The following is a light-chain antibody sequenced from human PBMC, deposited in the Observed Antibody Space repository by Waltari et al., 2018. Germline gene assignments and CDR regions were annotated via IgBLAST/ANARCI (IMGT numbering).Light chain of an antibody. J-gene: IGKJ2*03. CDR3: QHRYDWPYS. Sequence: EILLTQSPATLSLSPGERATLSCRASKSVRNYLIWYHQRPGQAPRLLIYDASNRATGVPARFSGSGSGTDFTLTISSLEPEDFGVYYCQHRYDWPYSFGQGTKVEIK. V-gene: IGKV3-11*01. CDR2: DAS. CDR1: KSVRNY.